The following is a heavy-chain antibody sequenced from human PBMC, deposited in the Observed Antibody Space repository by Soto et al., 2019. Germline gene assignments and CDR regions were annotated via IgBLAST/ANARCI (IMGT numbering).Heavy chain of an antibody. V-gene: IGHV4-59*01. Sequence: SETLSLTCTVSGGSISSYYWSWIRQPPGKGLEWIGYIYYSGSTNYNPSLKSRVTISVDTSKNQFSLKLSSVTAAETAVYYCARGYSDGMRYFDYWGQGTLVTVSS. CDR1: GGSISSYY. J-gene: IGHJ4*02. CDR3: ARGYSDGMRYFDY. D-gene: IGHD5-18*01. CDR2: IYYSGST.